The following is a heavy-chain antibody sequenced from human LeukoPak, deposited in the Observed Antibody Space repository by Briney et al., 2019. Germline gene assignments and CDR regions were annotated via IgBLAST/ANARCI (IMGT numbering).Heavy chain of an antibody. V-gene: IGHV3-74*01. D-gene: IGHD3-16*01. CDR2: IKSDGSST. CDR1: GFIFSSYW. CDR3: ARGSFGPPYPFS. Sequence: GGSLRLSCAASGFIFSSYWMHWVRQAPGKGLVWVSRIKSDGSSTAYADSVRGRFIISRDNAKNTLDLQMNSLRAEDTAVYYCARGSFGPPYPFSWGQGTMVTVSS. J-gene: IGHJ3*01.